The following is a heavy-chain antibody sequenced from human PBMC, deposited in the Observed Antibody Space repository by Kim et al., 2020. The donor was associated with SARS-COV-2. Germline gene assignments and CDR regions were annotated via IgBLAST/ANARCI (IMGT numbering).Heavy chain of an antibody. D-gene: IGHD6-6*01. V-gene: IGHV1-69*13. CDR2: ITPIFVEP. Sequence: SVKVSCKASGGTFSNYAMSWVRQAPGQGLEWMGGITPIFVEPKYAQKFQGRVTIMVDELTSTAFMELSSLRFEATAVYYCARELAVAVRPDYKYNGLDV. CDR1: GGTFSNYA. J-gene: IGHJ6*01. CDR3: ARELAVAVRPDYKYNGLDV.